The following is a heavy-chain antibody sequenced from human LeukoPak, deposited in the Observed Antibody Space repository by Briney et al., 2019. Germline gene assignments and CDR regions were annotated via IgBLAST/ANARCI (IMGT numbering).Heavy chain of an antibody. J-gene: IGHJ4*02. CDR3: ARDSLYGGNPYGY. D-gene: IGHD4-23*01. Sequence: SETLSLTCTVSGGSISSYYWSWIRQPPGKGLEWIGYIYYSGSTNYNPSLKSRVTISVDTSKNQFSLKLSSVTAADTAVYYCARDSLYGGNPYGYWGQGTLVTVSS. CDR2: IYYSGST. CDR1: GGSISSYY. V-gene: IGHV4-59*01.